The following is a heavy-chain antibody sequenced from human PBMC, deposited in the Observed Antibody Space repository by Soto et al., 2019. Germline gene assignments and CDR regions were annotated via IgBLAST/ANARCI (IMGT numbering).Heavy chain of an antibody. V-gene: IGHV3-7*05. CDR1: GFTFSSYW. CDR2: IKQDGSEK. Sequence: PGGSLRLSCAASGFTFSSYWMSWVRQAPGKGLEWVANIKQDGSEKYYVDSVKGRFTISRDNAKNSLYLQMNSLRAEDTAVYYCATIPPPEGFWSGYYYYGMDVWGQGTTVTVSS. CDR3: ATIPPPEGFWSGYYYYGMDV. J-gene: IGHJ6*02. D-gene: IGHD3-3*01.